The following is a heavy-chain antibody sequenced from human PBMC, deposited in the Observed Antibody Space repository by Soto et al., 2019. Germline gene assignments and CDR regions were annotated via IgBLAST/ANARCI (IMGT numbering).Heavy chain of an antibody. CDR3: AKYPWGAYGPFDC. CDR1: GFTFSSYP. V-gene: IGHV3-23*01. Sequence: EVQLLESGGGLVQPGGSLRLSCAASGFTFSSYPMSWVRQVPGKGLEWVSAISESGEITTYTDSVKGRFTISRDNSKSTLYLQMNSLRADDTALYFCAKYPWGAYGPFDCWGQGTLVTVSS. CDR2: ISESGEIT. D-gene: IGHD3-10*01. J-gene: IGHJ4*02.